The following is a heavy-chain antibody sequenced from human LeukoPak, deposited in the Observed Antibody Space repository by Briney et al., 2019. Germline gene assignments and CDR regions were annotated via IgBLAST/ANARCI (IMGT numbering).Heavy chain of an antibody. CDR2: IYYSGST. CDR3: AREGRGLNWFDP. J-gene: IGHJ5*02. CDR1: GGSISSSSYY. Sequence: KTSETLSLTCTVSGGSISSSSYYWGWIRQPPGKGLEWIGSIYYSGSTYYNPSLKSRVTISVDTSKNQFSLKLSSVTAADTAVYYCAREGRGLNWFDPWGQGTLVTVSS. V-gene: IGHV4-39*07. D-gene: IGHD5-12*01.